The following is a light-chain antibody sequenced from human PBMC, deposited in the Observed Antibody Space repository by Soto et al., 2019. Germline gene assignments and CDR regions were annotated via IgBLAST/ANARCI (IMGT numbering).Light chain of an antibody. Sequence: SALTQPASVSGSPGQSITISCTGTSSDVGGYNYVSWYQHHPGKAPKLMIYDVSNRPSGVSNRFSGSKSGNTASLTISGLQAEDEAGYYCSSYTSSSTLYVFGTGTQLTVL. CDR1: SSDVGGYNY. CDR3: SSYTSSSTLYV. CDR2: DVS. V-gene: IGLV2-14*03. J-gene: IGLJ1*01.